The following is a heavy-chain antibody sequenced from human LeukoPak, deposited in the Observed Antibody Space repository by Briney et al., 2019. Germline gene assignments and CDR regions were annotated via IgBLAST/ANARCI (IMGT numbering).Heavy chain of an antibody. CDR2: ISAYNGNT. Sequence: ASVKVSCKASGYTFTSYGISWVRQASGQGLEWMGWISAYNGNTNYAQKLQGRVTMTTDTSTSTAYMELRSLRSDDTAVYYCARDIDSGYDLGVDYWGQGTLVTVSS. D-gene: IGHD5-12*01. CDR1: GYTFTSYG. V-gene: IGHV1-18*01. J-gene: IGHJ4*02. CDR3: ARDIDSGYDLGVDY.